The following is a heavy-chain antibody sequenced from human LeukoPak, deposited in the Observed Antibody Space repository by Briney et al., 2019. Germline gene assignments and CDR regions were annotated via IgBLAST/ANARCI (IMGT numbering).Heavy chain of an antibody. J-gene: IGHJ4*02. CDR1: GGSISTSGYY. D-gene: IGHD4-11*01. CDR2: VDSSGNA. V-gene: IGHV4-39*07. Sequence: SETLSLTCTVSGGSISTSGYYWGWIRQPPGKGLEYFASVDSSGNAYYNPSLQSRVTISSDTSKNQFSLKLSSVTAADTAVYYCASLFYSNYYFDYWGQGTLVTVSS. CDR3: ASLFYSNYYFDY.